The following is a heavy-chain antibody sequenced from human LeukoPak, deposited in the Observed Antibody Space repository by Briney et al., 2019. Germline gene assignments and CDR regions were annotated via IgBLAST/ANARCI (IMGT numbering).Heavy chain of an antibody. CDR2: ISYDGSNK. V-gene: IGHV3-30*18. CDR1: GFTFSSYG. D-gene: IGHD6-13*01. CDR3: AKDLSSSSWYVGNFDY. Sequence: GRSLRLSCAASGFTFSSYGMHWVRQAPGKGLEWVAVISYDGSNKYYADSVKGRFTISRDNSKNTLYLQMNSLRAEDTAVYYCAKDLSSSSWYVGNFDYWGRGTLVTVSS. J-gene: IGHJ4*02.